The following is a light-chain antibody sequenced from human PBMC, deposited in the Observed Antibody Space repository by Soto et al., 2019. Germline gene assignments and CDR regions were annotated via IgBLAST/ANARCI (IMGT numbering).Light chain of an antibody. J-gene: IGKJ5*01. CDR2: GAS. Sequence: EIVMTQSPATLSVSPGERATFSCRASQTVSSNLAWYQQKPGQAPRLLIYGASTRATGIPARFSGSGSGTEFTLTISSLQSEDFAVYWCQQYNNWPTFGQGTRLEIK. CDR3: QQYNNWPT. CDR1: QTVSSN. V-gene: IGKV3-15*01.